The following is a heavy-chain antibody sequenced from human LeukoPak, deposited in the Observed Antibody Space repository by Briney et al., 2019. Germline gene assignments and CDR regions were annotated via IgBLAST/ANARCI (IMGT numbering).Heavy chain of an antibody. Sequence: ASVKVSCKASGYTFSGYSIHWVRQAPGQGLEWMGWINPNSGATTYAQKLEGRVTMTRDTSITTAYMVLSRLRFDDTAVYYCARATPAGSWFDPWGQGTLVTVSS. CDR1: GYTFSGYS. J-gene: IGHJ5*02. D-gene: IGHD6-19*01. V-gene: IGHV1-2*02. CDR3: ARATPAGSWFDP. CDR2: INPNSGAT.